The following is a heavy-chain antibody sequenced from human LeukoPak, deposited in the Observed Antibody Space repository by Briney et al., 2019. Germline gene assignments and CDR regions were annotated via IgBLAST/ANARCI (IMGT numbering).Heavy chain of an antibody. CDR2: IKQDGSEK. J-gene: IGHJ4*02. D-gene: IGHD6-19*01. CDR3: ARDSGPRGYSSGWYLGNYFDY. Sequence: PGGSLRLSCAASGFTFSSYWMSWVRQAPGKGLEWVANIKQDGSEKYYVDSVKGRFTISRDNAKNSLYLQMNSLRAEDTAVYYCARDSGPRGYSSGWYLGNYFDYWGQGTLVTVSS. V-gene: IGHV3-7*01. CDR1: GFTFSSYW.